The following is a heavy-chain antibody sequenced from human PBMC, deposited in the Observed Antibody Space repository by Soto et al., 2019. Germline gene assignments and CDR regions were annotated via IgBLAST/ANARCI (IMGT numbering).Heavy chain of an antibody. J-gene: IGHJ6*03. V-gene: IGHV4-39*01. Sequence: QLQLHESGPGPVKASETLSLTCSVSGGSISGRAYYWAWIRQPPRKGLEWIGSIYYSGTTYSNPSLKSRVIISVDTAKNQFSLNLTSVTAPDTATYYCAREQCGGEKCFSERDVYYYYVDVWGKGTTVTVSS. CDR2: IYYSGTT. CDR3: AREQCGGEKCFSERDVYYYYVDV. CDR1: GGSISGRAYY. D-gene: IGHD2-21*01.